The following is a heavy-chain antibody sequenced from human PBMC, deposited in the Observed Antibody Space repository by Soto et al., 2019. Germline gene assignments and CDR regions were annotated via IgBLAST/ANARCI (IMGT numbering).Heavy chain of an antibody. Sequence: EVQLLESGGDLVQPGGSLRLSCAASGFTFTNHARTWVRQAPGKGLEWVSSISASGSYTYYADSVKGRFTISRDNSKNTLYLKMNSLRAEDTALDYCAKSLEGPTGGLDSWGQGTLVTVSS. CDR2: ISASGSYT. CDR1: GFTFTNHA. D-gene: IGHD1-26*01. V-gene: IGHV3-23*01. CDR3: AKSLEGPTGGLDS. J-gene: IGHJ4*02.